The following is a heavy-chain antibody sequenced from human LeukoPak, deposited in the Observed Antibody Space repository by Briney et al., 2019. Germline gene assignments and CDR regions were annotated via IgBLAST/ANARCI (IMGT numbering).Heavy chain of an antibody. V-gene: IGHV3-23*01. J-gene: IGHJ5*02. CDR3: AKDQALDP. CDR1: GFPFSAYP. CDR2: ISGSGGST. Sequence: GGSRDLPFPAPGFPFSAYPMAGVRGAPGKGLEWVSAISGSGGSTYYADSVKGRFTISRDNSKNTLYLQMNSLRAEDTAVYYCAKDQALDPWGQGTLVTVSS.